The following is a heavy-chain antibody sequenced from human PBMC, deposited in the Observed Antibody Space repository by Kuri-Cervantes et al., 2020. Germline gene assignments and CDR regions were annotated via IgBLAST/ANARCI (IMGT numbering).Heavy chain of an antibody. CDR3: AREVGEETRDMYYFDY. Sequence: ETLSLTCAASGFTFSNAWMSWVRQAPGKGLEWVANIKQDGSEKYYVDSVKGRFTISRDNAKNSLYLQMNSLRAEDTAVYYCAREVGEETRDMYYFDYWGQGTLVTVSS. CDR2: IKQDGSEK. V-gene: IGHV3-7*01. CDR1: GFTFSNAW. J-gene: IGHJ4*02. D-gene: IGHD3-10*01.